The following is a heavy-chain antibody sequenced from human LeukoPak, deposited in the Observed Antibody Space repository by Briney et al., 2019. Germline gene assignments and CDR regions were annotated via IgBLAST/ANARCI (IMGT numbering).Heavy chain of an antibody. V-gene: IGHV4-61*05. CDR1: GGSISSSSYY. J-gene: IGHJ5*02. D-gene: IGHD2-21*01. CDR2: IYYSGST. Sequence: SETLSLTCTVSGGSISSSSYYWGWIRQPPGKGLEWIGYIYYSGSTNYNPSLKSRVTISVDTSKNQFSLKLSSVTAADTAVYYCARAVPGGDTPLALNWFDPWGQGTLVTVSS. CDR3: ARAVPGGDTPLALNWFDP.